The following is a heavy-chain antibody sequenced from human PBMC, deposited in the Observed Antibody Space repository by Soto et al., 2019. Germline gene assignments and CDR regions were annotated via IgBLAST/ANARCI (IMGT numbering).Heavy chain of an antibody. CDR3: ARVVPELLWFGELRWFDP. J-gene: IGHJ5*02. CDR2: IYHSGST. Sequence: QVQLQESGPGLVKPSGTLSLTCAVSGGSISSSNWWSWVRQPPGKGLEWIGEIYHSGSTNYNPSLKSRVTTSVDKSKNQFSLKLSSVTAADTAVYYCARVVPELLWFGELRWFDPWGQGTLVTVSS. V-gene: IGHV4-4*02. CDR1: GGSISSSNW. D-gene: IGHD3-10*01.